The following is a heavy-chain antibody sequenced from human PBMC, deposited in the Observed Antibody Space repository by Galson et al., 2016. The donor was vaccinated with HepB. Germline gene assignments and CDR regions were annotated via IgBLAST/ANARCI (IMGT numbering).Heavy chain of an antibody. CDR3: ARENRLSY. CDR2: IKQDGSDK. V-gene: IGHV3-7*05. Sequence: SLRLSCAASGFTFGSYWMTWVRQAPGKGLEWVANIKQDGSDKYYMDSVKGRFTISRDNARNSVYLQMNSLRAEDTAVYYCARENRLSYWGQGTLVTVSS. CDR1: GFTFGSYW. D-gene: IGHD1-14*01. J-gene: IGHJ4*02.